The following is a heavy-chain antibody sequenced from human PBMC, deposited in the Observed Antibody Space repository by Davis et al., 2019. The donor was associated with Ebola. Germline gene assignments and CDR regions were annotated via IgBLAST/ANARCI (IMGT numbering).Heavy chain of an antibody. CDR3: AKGATTGGYYFDY. CDR2: ISWNSGSI. J-gene: IGHJ4*01. V-gene: IGHV3-9*01. Sequence: SLKISCAASGFTFDDYAMHWVRQAPGKGLEWVSGISWNSGSIGYADSVKGRFTISRDNAKNSLYLQMNSLRAEDTALYYCAKGATTGGYYFDYWGQGTLVTVSS. CDR1: GFTFDDYA. D-gene: IGHD1-26*01.